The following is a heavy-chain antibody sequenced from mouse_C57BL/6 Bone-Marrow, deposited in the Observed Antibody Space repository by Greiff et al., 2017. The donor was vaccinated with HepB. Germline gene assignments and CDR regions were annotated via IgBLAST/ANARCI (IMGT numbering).Heavy chain of an antibody. D-gene: IGHD1-1*01. CDR2: IDPSDSET. Sequence: QVQLQQPGAELVRPGSSVKLSCKASGYTFTSYWMHWVKQRPIQGLEWIGNIDPSDSETYYNQKFKDKATLTVDKSSSTAYMQLSSLTSEDSAVYYCAIHYYGSSFYFDYWGQGTTLTVSS. J-gene: IGHJ2*01. CDR3: AIHYYGSSFYFDY. V-gene: IGHV1-52*01. CDR1: GYTFTSYW.